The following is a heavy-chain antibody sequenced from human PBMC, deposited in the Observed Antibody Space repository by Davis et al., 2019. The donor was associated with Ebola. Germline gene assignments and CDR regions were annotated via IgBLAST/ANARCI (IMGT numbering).Heavy chain of an antibody. CDR2: ISYDGSNK. V-gene: IGHV3-30-3*01. CDR3: AKGELLRAFDI. D-gene: IGHD1-26*01. J-gene: IGHJ3*02. CDR1: GFTFSSYA. Sequence: GGSLRLSCAASGFTFSSYAMHWVRQAPGKGLEWVAVISYDGSNKYYADSVKGRFTISRDNSKNTLYLQMNSLRAEDTAVYYCAKGELLRAFDIWGQGTMVTVSS.